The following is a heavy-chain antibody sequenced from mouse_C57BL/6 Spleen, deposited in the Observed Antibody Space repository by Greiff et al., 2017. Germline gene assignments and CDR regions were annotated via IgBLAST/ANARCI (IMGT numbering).Heavy chain of an antibody. CDR3: AKKDPNYYGSSWYFDV. D-gene: IGHD1-1*01. CDR1: GYSITSDY. CDR2: ISYSGST. V-gene: IGHV3-8*01. Sequence: EVQLKESGPGLAKPSQTLSLTCSVTGYSITSDYWNWIRKFPGNKLEYMGYISYSGSTYYNPSLKSRISITRDTSKNQYYLQLNSVTTEDTATYYCAKKDPNYYGSSWYFDVWGTGTTVTVSS. J-gene: IGHJ1*03.